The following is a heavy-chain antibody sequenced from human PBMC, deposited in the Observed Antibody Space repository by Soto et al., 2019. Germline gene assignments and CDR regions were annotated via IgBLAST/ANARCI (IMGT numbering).Heavy chain of an antibody. CDR2: IYYSGST. CDR3: ARGGVLLWFGELLPGVLDY. CDR1: GGSISSYY. D-gene: IGHD3-10*01. Sequence: SETLSLTCTVSGGSISSYYWSWIRQPPGKGLEWIGYIYYSGSTNYNPSLKSRVTISVDTSKNQFSLKLSSVTAADTAVYYCARGGVLLWFGELLPGVLDYWGQGTLVTVSS. J-gene: IGHJ4*02. V-gene: IGHV4-59*01.